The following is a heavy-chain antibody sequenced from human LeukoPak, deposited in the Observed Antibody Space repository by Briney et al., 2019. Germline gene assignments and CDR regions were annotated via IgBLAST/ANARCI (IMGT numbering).Heavy chain of an antibody. V-gene: IGHV1-69*13. CDR2: IIPIFGTA. J-gene: IGHJ4*02. D-gene: IGHD3-10*01. CDR3: ARGSLSYYGSGSYYLPFDY. CDR1: GGTFSSYT. Sequence: GASMKVSCKASGGTFSSYTISWVRQAPGQGLEWMGGIIPIFGTANYAQKFQGRVTITADESTSTAYMELSSLRSEDTAVYYCARGSLSYYGSGSYYLPFDYWGQGTLVTVSS.